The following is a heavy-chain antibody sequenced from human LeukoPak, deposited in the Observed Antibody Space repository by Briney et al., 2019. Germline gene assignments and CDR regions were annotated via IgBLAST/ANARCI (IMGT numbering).Heavy chain of an antibody. Sequence: ASVKVSRKASGDTFTDHYVQWVRQAPGQGLEWMGWITPSGRGANSAQKFQGRLTLSRDTSINTVYMELTRLTSDDTAIYYCARQDEAGYYFDYWGQGTLLTVSS. CDR3: ARQDEAGYYFDY. V-gene: IGHV1-2*02. J-gene: IGHJ4*02. CDR1: GDTFTDHY. CDR2: ITPSGRGA.